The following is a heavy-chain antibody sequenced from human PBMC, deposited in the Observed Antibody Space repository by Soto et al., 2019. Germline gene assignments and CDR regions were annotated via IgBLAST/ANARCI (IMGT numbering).Heavy chain of an antibody. V-gene: IGHV1-69*08. Sequence: QVQLVQSGAEVKKPGSSVKVSCKASGGTFSSYTISWVRQAPGQGLEWMGRIIPILGIANYAQKFQGRVTITADKSTSTAYMELSSLRAEDTAVYYGARDRGGDYVAFDIWGQGTMVTVSS. CDR1: GGTFSSYT. CDR2: IIPILGIA. CDR3: ARDRGGDYVAFDI. D-gene: IGHD4-17*01. J-gene: IGHJ3*02.